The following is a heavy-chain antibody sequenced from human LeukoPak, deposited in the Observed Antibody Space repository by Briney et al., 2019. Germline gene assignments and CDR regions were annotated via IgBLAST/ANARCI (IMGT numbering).Heavy chain of an antibody. CDR3: ARHGQGQEKPKLLRFLEWPYHDNWFAA. CDR1: GYSFTSYW. D-gene: IGHD3-3*01. V-gene: IGHV5-51*01. J-gene: IGHJ5*02. CDR2: IYPGDSDT. Sequence: GESLQISCKGSGYSFTSYWIGWVRQLPGKGLEGMGIIYPGDSDTRYSPSFQGQVTISADKSISTAYLQWSSLKASDTAMYYCARHGQGQEKPKLLRFLEWPYHDNWFAAWGQGTLVTVSS.